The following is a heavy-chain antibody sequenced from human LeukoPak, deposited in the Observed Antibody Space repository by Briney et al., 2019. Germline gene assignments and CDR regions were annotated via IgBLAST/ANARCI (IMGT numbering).Heavy chain of an antibody. V-gene: IGHV5-51*01. D-gene: IGHD3-22*01. J-gene: IGHJ3*02. CDR2: IYPGDSDT. CDR1: GYRFTNYW. Sequence: LGESLKISCKGSGYRFTNYWIGWARQMPGKGLEWMGIIYPGDSDTRYSPSFQGQVTISADKSITTAYLQWSSLKASDTAIYYCARQQDGARYDSSGLLRSAFDIWGQGTMVTVSS. CDR3: ARQQDGARYDSSGLLRSAFDI.